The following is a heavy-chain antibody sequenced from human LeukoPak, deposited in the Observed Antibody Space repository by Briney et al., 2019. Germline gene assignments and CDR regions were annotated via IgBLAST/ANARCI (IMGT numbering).Heavy chain of an antibody. CDR3: ARGSKTAGGTLDY. Sequence: PGRSLRLSCAVSGFSFSSYAMHWVRQAPGKGLEWVAVIWYDGSNKYYTDSVKGRFTISRDNSKNTVYLQMNSLRVEDTAEYFCARGSKTAGGTLDYWGQGTLVTVSS. D-gene: IGHD6-13*01. J-gene: IGHJ4*02. CDR1: GFSFSSYA. V-gene: IGHV3-33*01. CDR2: IWYDGSNK.